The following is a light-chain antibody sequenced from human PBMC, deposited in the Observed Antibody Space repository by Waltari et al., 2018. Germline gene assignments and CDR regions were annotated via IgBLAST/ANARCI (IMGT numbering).Light chain of an antibody. CDR1: QSVSSA. CDR3: QHYLKLPVT. V-gene: IGKV3-20*01. CDR2: GAS. J-gene: IGKJ1*01. Sequence: SCRASQSVSSALACYQHKPGQAPRLLIYGASTRATGIPDRFSGSGSVTDFSLTISRLEPDDFAVYYCQHYLKLPVTFGQGTTVEI.